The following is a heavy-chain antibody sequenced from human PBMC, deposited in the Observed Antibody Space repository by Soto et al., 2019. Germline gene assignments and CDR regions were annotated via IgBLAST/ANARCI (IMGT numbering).Heavy chain of an antibody. J-gene: IGHJ3*02. CDR1: GGSFSGYY. CDR2: INHSGST. CDR3: ARAPPDRYGGYKFKKAFDI. V-gene: IGHV4-34*01. Sequence: SETLSLTCAVYGGSFSGYYWSWIRQPPGKGLEWIGEINHSGSTNYNPSLKSRVTISVDTSKNQFSLKLSSVTAADTAVYYCARAPPDRYGGYKFKKAFDIWGQGTMVTVSS. D-gene: IGHD3-22*01.